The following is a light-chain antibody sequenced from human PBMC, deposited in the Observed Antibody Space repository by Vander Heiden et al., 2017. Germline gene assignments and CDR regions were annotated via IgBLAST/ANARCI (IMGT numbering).Light chain of an antibody. CDR1: QSVRSY. J-gene: IGKJ1*01. V-gene: IGKV3-11*01. CDR2: DAS. Sequence: EIVLTQSPATLSLSPGERATLSCRASQSVRSYLAWYQQKPGQAPRLLIYDASNRATGIPARFSGSGSGTDFTLSITSLEPEDFAVYYCQHRSRCPKTFGQGTKVEIK. CDR3: QHRSRCPKT.